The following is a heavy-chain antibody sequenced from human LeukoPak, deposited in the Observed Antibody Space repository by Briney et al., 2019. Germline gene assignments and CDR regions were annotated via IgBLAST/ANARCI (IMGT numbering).Heavy chain of an antibody. V-gene: IGHV3-48*02. Sequence: GGPLRLSCAASGFTFTGYSMKWVRQPREKGGEWVSYISISSDKIYYADSVKDRFTISRDNAKNSLYLQMNSLRDEDTAVYSCAREAYWGSSGKGFDSWGQGTLVTVSS. CDR1: GFTFTGYS. CDR2: ISISSDKI. CDR3: AREAYWGSSGKGFDS. J-gene: IGHJ4*02. D-gene: IGHD7-27*01.